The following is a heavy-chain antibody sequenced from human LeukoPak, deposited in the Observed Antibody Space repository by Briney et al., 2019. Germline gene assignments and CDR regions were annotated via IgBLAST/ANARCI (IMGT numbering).Heavy chain of an antibody. Sequence: GGSLRLSCAASGFTFSSYSMNWVRQAPGQGLEWVSSISSSSSYIYYADSVKGRFTISRDNAKNSLYLQMNSLRAEDTAVYYCATDHDYDLLLVRVFSYWGQGTLVTVSS. CDR3: ATDHDYDLLLVRVFSY. CDR1: GFTFSSYS. D-gene: IGHD3-22*01. J-gene: IGHJ4*02. V-gene: IGHV3-21*01. CDR2: ISSSSSYI.